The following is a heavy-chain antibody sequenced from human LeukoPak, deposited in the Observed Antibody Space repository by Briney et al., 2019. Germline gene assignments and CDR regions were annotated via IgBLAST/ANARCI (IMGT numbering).Heavy chain of an antibody. J-gene: IGHJ4*02. CDR2: INPSGGST. D-gene: IGHD1-1*01. CDR1: GYTFSNYY. CDR3: ARDGTHHSCEY. Sequence: ASVKVSCKASGYTFSNYYMHWVRQAPGQGLEWMGIINPSGGSTSYAQKFQGRVTMTRDTSTSTVYMELNSLRSEDTAVYYCARDGTHHSCEYWGQGTLVTVSS. V-gene: IGHV1-46*01.